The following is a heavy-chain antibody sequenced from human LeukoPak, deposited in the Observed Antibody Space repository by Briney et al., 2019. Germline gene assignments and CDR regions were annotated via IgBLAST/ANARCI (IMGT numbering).Heavy chain of an antibody. CDR3: ARSSTLGNYFDY. V-gene: IGHV1-46*01. CDR1: GYTFTSYY. CDR2: INPSGGST. Sequence: ASVKVSCKASGYTFTSYYMHWVRQAPGQGLEWMGIINPSGGSTSYAQKFQGRVTLTRDTSTSTVYMELSSLRSEDAAVYYCARSSTLGNYFDYWGQGTLVTVSS. J-gene: IGHJ4*02. D-gene: IGHD6-13*01.